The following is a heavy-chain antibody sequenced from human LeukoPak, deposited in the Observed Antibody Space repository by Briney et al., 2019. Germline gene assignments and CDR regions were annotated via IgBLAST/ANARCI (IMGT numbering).Heavy chain of an antibody. Sequence: PGRSLRLSCAASGFTFSTYGMHWVRQAPGKGLEWVSVIWYDGNNKYYADSVKGRFTISRDNSKNTLYLQMDSLRAEDTAVYYCAREAGYGSSSQYFDYWGQGTLVTVSS. CDR2: IWYDGNNK. CDR3: AREAGYGSSSQYFDY. D-gene: IGHD6-6*01. V-gene: IGHV3-33*01. CDR1: GFTFSTYG. J-gene: IGHJ4*02.